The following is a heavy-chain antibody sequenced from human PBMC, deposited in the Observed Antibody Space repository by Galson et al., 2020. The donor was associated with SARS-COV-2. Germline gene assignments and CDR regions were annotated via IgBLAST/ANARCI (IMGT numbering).Heavy chain of an antibody. CDR3: AKLAEGRRSSEDY. CDR2: ISYDGST. CDR1: IGSMTSHY. D-gene: IGHD1-26*01. V-gene: IGHV4-59*08. Sequence: ETLSLTCAVSIGSMTSHYWSWIRQAPGKGLEWIGYISYDGSTTYNPSLKSRVTISIDTSKNQFSLRLTSVTAADTALYYCAKLAEGRRSSEDYWGQGTRVTVSS. J-gene: IGHJ4*02.